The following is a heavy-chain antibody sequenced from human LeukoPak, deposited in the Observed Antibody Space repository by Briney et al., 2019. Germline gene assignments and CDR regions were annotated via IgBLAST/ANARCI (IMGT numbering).Heavy chain of an antibody. CDR2: ISSSSSYI. CDR3: ARWRDTIFGPVDYMDV. J-gene: IGHJ6*03. CDR1: GFTFSSYS. V-gene: IGHV3-21*01. D-gene: IGHD3-3*01. Sequence: GGSLRLSCAASGFTFSSYSMNWVRQAPGKGLEWVSSISSSSSYIYYADSVKGRFTISRDNAKNSLYLQMNSLRAEDTAVYYCARWRDTIFGPVDYMDVWGKGTTVTVSS.